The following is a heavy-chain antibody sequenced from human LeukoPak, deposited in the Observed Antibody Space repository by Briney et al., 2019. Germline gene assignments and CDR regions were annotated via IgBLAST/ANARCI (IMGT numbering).Heavy chain of an antibody. CDR3: ARDANFGYDAFDI. D-gene: IGHD3-10*01. J-gene: IGHJ3*02. CDR2: IWDDGSNK. CDR1: GFTFSSYG. Sequence: GRSLRLSCAASGFTFSSYGMHWVRQAPGKGLEWVAVIWDDGSNKYYADSVRGRFTISRDNSKNTLYLQVNSLRVEDTAIYYCARDANFGYDAFDIWGQGTMVIVSS. V-gene: IGHV3-33*01.